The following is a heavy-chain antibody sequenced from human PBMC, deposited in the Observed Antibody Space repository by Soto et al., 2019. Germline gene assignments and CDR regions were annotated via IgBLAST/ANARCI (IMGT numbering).Heavy chain of an antibody. CDR3: ARTYSWGSGRGRSMDV. J-gene: IGHJ6*02. CDR2: MYDSGNT. Sequence: QVQLQESGPGLVTPSETLSLTCTVSGGSVSSGSFYWGWIRQPPGKGLEWIGYMYDSGNTNYNPSLKRRVTIFVATSQNQFAGKLSSVTAADTAMYKCARTYSWGSGRGRSMDVWGQGTTVIVS. D-gene: IGHD3-10*01. V-gene: IGHV4-61*01. CDR1: GGSVSSGSFY.